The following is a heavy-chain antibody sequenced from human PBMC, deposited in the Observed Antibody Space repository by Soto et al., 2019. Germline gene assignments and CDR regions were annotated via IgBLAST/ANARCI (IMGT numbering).Heavy chain of an antibody. V-gene: IGHV3-7*01. Sequence: GGSLRLSCAASGFTFSSYGMSWVRQAPGKGLEWVDKIKQEGSQRYYVDSVKGRFTISRDKAKNAMYLKMNSLRAEDTGVYYCARDPYYYYYMDVWGHGTMVTVSS. CDR3: ARDPYYYYYMDV. J-gene: IGHJ6*03. CDR1: GFTFSSYG. CDR2: IKQEGSQR.